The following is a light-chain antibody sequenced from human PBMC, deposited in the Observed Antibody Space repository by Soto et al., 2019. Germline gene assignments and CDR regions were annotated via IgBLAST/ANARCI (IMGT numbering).Light chain of an antibody. Sequence: IVLTQSPDSLSLSPGERATLSCRASQSVDSFLAWYQQKPGRTPRLLIYDTSNRATGIPARFSGSGSGTDFTLTISRLEPEDFAVYYCHQRSYWPPSFGPGTTVEIK. J-gene: IGKJ3*01. CDR3: HQRSYWPPS. CDR1: QSVDSF. CDR2: DTS. V-gene: IGKV3-11*01.